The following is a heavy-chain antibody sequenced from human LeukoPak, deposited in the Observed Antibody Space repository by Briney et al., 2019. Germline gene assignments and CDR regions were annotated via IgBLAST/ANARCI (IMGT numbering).Heavy chain of an antibody. D-gene: IGHD6-13*01. CDR2: IHYSGST. J-gene: IGHJ6*03. Sequence: PSETLSLTCTVSGGSISSATYYWGWLRQPPGKGLEWIGSIHYSGSTYYNPSLKSRVTISVDTSKNQFSLKLSSMTAADTAVYFCARGSSSWMDYYMDVWGKGTTVTVSS. CDR3: ARGSSSWMDYYMDV. V-gene: IGHV4-39*07. CDR1: GGSISSATYY.